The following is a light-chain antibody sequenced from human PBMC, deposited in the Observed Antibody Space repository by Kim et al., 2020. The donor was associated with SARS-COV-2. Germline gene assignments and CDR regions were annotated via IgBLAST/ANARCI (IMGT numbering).Light chain of an antibody. CDR1: QSVSSN. CDR2: GAS. V-gene: IGKV3D-15*01. Sequence: VSPGARVTLSCTASQSVSSNLAWYQHKPGQAPRLLIYGASTRASGIPARFSGSASQTEFTLTINTLQSEDVAVYYCQHSDNWPPFTFGQGTKLEIK. J-gene: IGKJ2*01. CDR3: QHSDNWPPFT.